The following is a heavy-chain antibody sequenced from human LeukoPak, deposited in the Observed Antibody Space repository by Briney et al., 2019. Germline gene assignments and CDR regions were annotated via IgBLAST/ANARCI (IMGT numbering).Heavy chain of an antibody. J-gene: IGHJ1*01. CDR1: GGSISSGGYY. V-gene: IGHV4-30-2*01. CDR2: IYHSGST. D-gene: IGHD1-26*01. Sequence: SETLSLTCTVSGGSISSGGYYWSWIRQPPGKGLEWIGYIYHSGSTYYNPSLKSRVTISVDRSKNQFSLKLSSVTAADTAVYYCARGSGYSGSYGYFQHWGQGTLVTVSS. CDR3: ARGSGYSGSYGYFQH.